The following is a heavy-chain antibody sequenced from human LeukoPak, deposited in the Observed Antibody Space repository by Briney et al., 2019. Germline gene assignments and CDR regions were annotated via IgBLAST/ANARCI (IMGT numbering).Heavy chain of an antibody. V-gene: IGHV4-34*01. CDR3: ARGLASGYPPIPFDY. CDR1: GGSFDGYY. Sequence: SETLSLTCAVFGGSFDGYYWSWIRQSPGKRLEWIGEITYDGRTKYNPSLRSRVSISVDTSKIQFSLNLTSVTAADTAIYYCARGLASGYPPIPFDYWGQGTQVTVSS. J-gene: IGHJ4*02. CDR2: ITYDGRT. D-gene: IGHD3-3*01.